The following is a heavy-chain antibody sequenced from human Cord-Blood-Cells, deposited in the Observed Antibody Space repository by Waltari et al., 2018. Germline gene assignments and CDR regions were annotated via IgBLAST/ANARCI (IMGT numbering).Heavy chain of an antibody. CDR1: GYTFTSYG. Sequence: QVQLVQSGAEVKKPGASVKVSCKASGYTFTSYGISWVRPAPGQGLEWMGWISAYNGKTNYARKLQGKVTMTTDTSTSTAYMELRSLRSDDTAVYYCARWGSYSSGWYYFDYWGQGTLVTVSS. CDR3: ARWGSYSSGWYYFDY. D-gene: IGHD6-19*01. J-gene: IGHJ4*02. CDR2: ISAYNGKT. V-gene: IGHV1-18*01.